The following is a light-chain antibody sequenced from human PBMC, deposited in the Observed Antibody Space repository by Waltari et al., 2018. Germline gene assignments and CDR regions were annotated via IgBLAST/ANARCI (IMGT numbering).Light chain of an antibody. J-gene: IGKJ4*01. CDR3: HQNSNWVT. V-gene: IGKV3D-15*01. Sequence: ETVMTQSPATLSLSPGERATLSCRASQSVSSSLAWYQQKPGQAPRLLIYGASKSATGIPDRFSGSGSGTEFTLTISSLEPEDAAIYYCHQNSNWVTFGGGTKVEIK. CDR2: GAS. CDR1: QSVSSS.